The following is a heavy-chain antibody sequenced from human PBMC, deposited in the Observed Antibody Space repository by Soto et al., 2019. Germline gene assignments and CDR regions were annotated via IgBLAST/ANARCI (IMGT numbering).Heavy chain of an antibody. CDR3: AKDTSRGGASLDY. CDR2: ISYDGSNK. D-gene: IGHD2-15*01. J-gene: IGHJ4*02. V-gene: IGHV3-30*18. Sequence: GESLKISCAASGFTFSSYGMHWVRQAPGKGLEWVAVISYDGSNKYYADSVKGRFTISRDNSKNTLYLQMNSLRAEDTAVYYCAKDTSRGGASLDYWGQGTLVTVSS. CDR1: GFTFSSYG.